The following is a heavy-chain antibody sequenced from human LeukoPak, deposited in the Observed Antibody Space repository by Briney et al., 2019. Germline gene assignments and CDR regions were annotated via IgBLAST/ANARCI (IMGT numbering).Heavy chain of an antibody. V-gene: IGHV4-39*07. J-gene: IGHJ3*02. CDR2: IYYSGST. Sequence: PSETLSLTCTVSGGSISSSIYYWGWIRQPPGKGLEWIATIYYSGSTYYTPSLKSRVTISVDTSKNQFSLKLSSVTAADTAVYYCARSPITMIVVVRREIAFDIWGQGTMVTVSS. CDR3: ARSPITMIVVVRREIAFDI. CDR1: GGSISSSIYY. D-gene: IGHD3-22*01.